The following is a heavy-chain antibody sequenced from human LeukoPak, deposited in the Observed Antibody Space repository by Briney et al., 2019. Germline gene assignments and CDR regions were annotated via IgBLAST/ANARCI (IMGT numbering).Heavy chain of an antibody. D-gene: IGHD3-10*01. V-gene: IGHV4-30-4*01. J-gene: IGHJ3*02. CDR2: IYYSGST. CDR3: ARAVIGVRGVILSLYDAFDI. CDR1: GGSISSGDYY. Sequence: PSETLSLTCTVSGGSISSGDYYWRWIRQPPGKGLEWIVYIYYSGSTYYNPSLKSRVTISVDTSKNQFSLKLSSVTAADTAVYYCARAVIGVRGVILSLYDAFDIWGQGTMVTVSS.